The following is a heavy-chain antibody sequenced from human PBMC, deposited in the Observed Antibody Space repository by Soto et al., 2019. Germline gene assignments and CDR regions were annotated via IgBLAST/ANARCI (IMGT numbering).Heavy chain of an antibody. V-gene: IGHV1-2*04. CDR2: INPNSGGT. D-gene: IGHD5-12*01. CDR1: GYTFTGYY. J-gene: IGHJ5*02. Sequence: ASVKVSCKASGYTFTGYYMRWVRQAPGQGLEWMGWINPNSGGTNYAQKFQGWVTMTRDTSISTAYMELSRLRSDDTAVYYCARGAAIYSGYDTDWFDPWGQGTLVTVSS. CDR3: ARGAAIYSGYDTDWFDP.